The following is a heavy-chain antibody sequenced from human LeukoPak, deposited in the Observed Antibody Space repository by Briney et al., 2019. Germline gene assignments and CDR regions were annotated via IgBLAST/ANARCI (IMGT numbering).Heavy chain of an antibody. Sequence: GGSLRLSCAASGFTLSDYYMSWIRQAPGKGLEWLSYISNIGSYTNYADSVQGRFTISRDNAKNSLYLQMNSLRAEDTAVYYCVRRRDYGYFDYWGQGTLVTVSS. CDR3: VRRRDYGYFDY. V-gene: IGHV3-11*03. CDR2: ISNIGSYT. D-gene: IGHD4-17*01. J-gene: IGHJ4*02. CDR1: GFTLSDYY.